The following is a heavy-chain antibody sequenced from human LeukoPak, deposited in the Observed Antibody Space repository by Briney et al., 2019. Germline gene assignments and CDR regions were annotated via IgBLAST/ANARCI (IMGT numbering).Heavy chain of an antibody. V-gene: IGHV4-59*08. D-gene: IGHD2-15*01. CDR3: ARRYCSGGSCYSTVSFRFDP. Sequence: SETLSLTCTVSGGSISSYYWSWIRQPPGKGLEWIGYIYYSGSTNYNPSLKSRVTISVDTSKNQFSLKLSSVTAADTAVYYCARRYCSGGSCYSTVSFRFDPWGQGTLVTVSS. CDR1: GGSISSYY. CDR2: IYYSGST. J-gene: IGHJ5*02.